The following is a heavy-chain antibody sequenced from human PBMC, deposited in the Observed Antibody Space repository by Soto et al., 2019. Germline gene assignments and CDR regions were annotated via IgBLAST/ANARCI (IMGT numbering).Heavy chain of an antibody. V-gene: IGHV3-21*01. Sequence: PGGSLRLSCAASGLTFSSDSMNWVRQAPGKGLEWVSSISSSSSYIYYADSVKGRFTISRDNAKNSLYLLMNSLRAEDTSVYYCASTWLDYIIVLDYWGQGTLVTVSS. J-gene: IGHJ4*02. CDR3: ASTWLDYIIVLDY. CDR2: ISSSSSYI. D-gene: IGHD3-16*02. CDR1: GLTFSSDS.